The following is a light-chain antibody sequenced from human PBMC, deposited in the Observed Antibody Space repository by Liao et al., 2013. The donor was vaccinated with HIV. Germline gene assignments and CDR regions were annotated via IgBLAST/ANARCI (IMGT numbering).Light chain of an antibody. V-gene: IGLV3-1*01. CDR1: ELRDKY. CDR2: QDT. CDR3: QAWDSSTAGGVV. Sequence: SDELTQPSSVSVSPGQTASIACSGDELRDKYASWYQQRPGQSPVLVIYQDTKRPSGIPDRFSGSTSGNTATLTISGTQAMDEADYYCQAWDSSTAGGVVFGGGTKLTVL. J-gene: IGLJ2*01.